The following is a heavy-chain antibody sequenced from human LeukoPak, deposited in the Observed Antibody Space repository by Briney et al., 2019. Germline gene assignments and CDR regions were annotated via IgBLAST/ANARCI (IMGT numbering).Heavy chain of an antibody. D-gene: IGHD3-16*02. J-gene: IGHJ4*02. CDR1: GSTFRNYA. V-gene: IGHV3-23*01. CDR3: VYYAYVWGSYPGDS. CDR2: ISVSGDNT. Sequence: GSLRLSCAASGSTFRNYAMSWVRQARGKGLWWVSGISVSGDNTKYADSVKGRFTISRDNSKNTLFLQMNSLRAEDTAVYYCVYYAYVWGSYPGDSWGQGTLVTVSS.